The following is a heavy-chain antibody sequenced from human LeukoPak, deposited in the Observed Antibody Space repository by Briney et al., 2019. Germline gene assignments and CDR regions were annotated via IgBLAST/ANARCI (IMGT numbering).Heavy chain of an antibody. J-gene: IGHJ4*02. D-gene: IGHD3-22*01. CDR2: ISYDENNK. V-gene: IGHV3-30*04. CDR1: GFTFSSYA. CDR3: AGAYDSSGYGYFDY. Sequence: GRSLRLSCAASGFTFSSYAMHWVRQAPGKGLAWVAVISYDENNKYYTDSVKGRFTISRDNSKNTLYLQMNLLRAEDTAVYYCAGAYDSSGYGYFDYWGQGTLVTVSS.